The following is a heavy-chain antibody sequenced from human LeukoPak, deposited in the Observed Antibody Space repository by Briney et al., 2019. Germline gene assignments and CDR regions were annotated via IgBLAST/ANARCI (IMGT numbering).Heavy chain of an antibody. Sequence: ASVKVSCKASGYAFTSYDINWVRQATGQGLEWMGWMNPNSGNTGYAQKFQGRVTMTRNTSISTAYMELSSLRSEDTAVYYCAREGKCSGVNCYSFEYWGQGSLVTVSS. CDR2: MNPNSGNT. J-gene: IGHJ4*02. D-gene: IGHD2-15*01. V-gene: IGHV1-8*01. CDR1: GYAFTSYD. CDR3: AREGKCSGVNCYSFEY.